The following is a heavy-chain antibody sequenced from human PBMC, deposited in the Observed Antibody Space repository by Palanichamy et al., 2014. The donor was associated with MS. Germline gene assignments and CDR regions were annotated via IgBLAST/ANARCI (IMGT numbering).Heavy chain of an antibody. J-gene: IGHJ4*02. CDR2: ISSSGSTI. CDR3: ARGAYYDSSGYGY. CDR1: GFTFSSYE. Sequence: EVQLVESGGGLVQPGGSLRLSCAASGFTFSSYEMNWVRQAPGKGLEWVSYISSSGSTIYYADSVKGRFTISRDNAKNSLYLQMNSLRAEDTAVYYCARGAYYDSSGYGYWGQGTLVTVSS. V-gene: IGHV3-48*03. D-gene: IGHD3-22*01.